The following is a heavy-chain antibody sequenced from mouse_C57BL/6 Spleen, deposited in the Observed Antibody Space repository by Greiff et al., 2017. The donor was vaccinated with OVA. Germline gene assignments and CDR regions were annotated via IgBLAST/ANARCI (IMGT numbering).Heavy chain of an antibody. V-gene: IGHV1-53*01. Sequence: QVQLQQPGTELVKPGASVKLSCKASGYTFTSYWMHWVKQRPGQGLEWSGNINPANGGTNYTETFKSKATLTVDKSSSTAYMQLSSLTSEDAAVYYCGRHPEALYYFDDWGQGTTLTVST. CDR1: GYTFTSYW. D-gene: IGHD6-1*01. CDR2: INPANGGT. CDR3: GRHPEALYYFDD. J-gene: IGHJ2*01.